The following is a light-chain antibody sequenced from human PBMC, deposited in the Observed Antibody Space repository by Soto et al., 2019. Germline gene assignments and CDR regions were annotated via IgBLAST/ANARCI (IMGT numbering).Light chain of an antibody. CDR1: QSVLYSSNNKNY. CDR3: QQYYSTPPT. CDR2: WVS. Sequence: DIVMTQSPDSLAVSLGERATINCKSSQSVLYSSNNKNYLAWYQQKPGQPPKLLIYWVSAQGSGVPDRVSVSGSGTDFSVLLCSVQPKDEAVYYCQQYYSTPPTFGQGTKLEIK. J-gene: IGKJ2*01. V-gene: IGKV4-1*01.